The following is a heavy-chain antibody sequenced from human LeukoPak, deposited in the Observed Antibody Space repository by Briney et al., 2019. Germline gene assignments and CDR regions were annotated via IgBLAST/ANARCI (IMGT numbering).Heavy chain of an antibody. CDR1: GFTFSSYS. D-gene: IGHD3-3*01. J-gene: IGHJ6*02. Sequence: RRSLRLSCAASGFTFSSYSMNWVRQAPGKGLEWVSSISSSSSYIYYADSVKGRCTISRDNAKNSLYLQMNSLRAEDTAVYYCARDNDSRWYYYYGMDVWGQGTTVTVSS. V-gene: IGHV3-21*01. CDR3: ARDNDSRWYYYYGMDV. CDR2: ISSSSSYI.